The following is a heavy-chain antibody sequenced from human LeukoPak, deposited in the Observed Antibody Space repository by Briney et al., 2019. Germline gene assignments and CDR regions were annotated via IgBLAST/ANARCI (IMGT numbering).Heavy chain of an antibody. CDR3: ARDGTSTDDY. D-gene: IGHD2-2*01. Sequence: EASVKVSCKTSGYXFSNFGINWVRQAPGQGLEWMGWISGNNDNPNYGQKFQGRFTVTTDSSTSTAYMELRNLRFDDTAVYYCARDGTSTDDYWGQGTLVTVSS. J-gene: IGHJ4*02. V-gene: IGHV1-18*01. CDR1: GYXFSNFG. CDR2: ISGNNDNP.